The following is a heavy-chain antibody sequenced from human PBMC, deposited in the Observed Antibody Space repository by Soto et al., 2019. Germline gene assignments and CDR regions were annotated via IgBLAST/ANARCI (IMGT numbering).Heavy chain of an antibody. CDR3: ARLRSDDIVVVPAAAVDY. V-gene: IGHV4-59*08. J-gene: IGHJ4*02. CDR1: GGSISSYY. D-gene: IGHD2-2*01. CDR2: IYYSGST. Sequence: QVQLQESGPGLVKPSETLSLTCTVSGGSISSYYWSWIRQPPGKGLEWIGYIYYSGSTNYNPPLKSRVTISEDTSKNQYALKLSSVTAADTAVYYCARLRSDDIVVVPAAAVDYWGQGTLVTVSS.